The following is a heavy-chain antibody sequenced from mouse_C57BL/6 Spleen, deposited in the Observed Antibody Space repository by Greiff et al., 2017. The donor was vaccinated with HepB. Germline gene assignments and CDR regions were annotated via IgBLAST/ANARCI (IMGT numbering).Heavy chain of an antibody. D-gene: IGHD1-1*01. J-gene: IGHJ4*01. CDR1: GYTFTSYW. CDR3: ARSYYGSSYTYAMDY. Sequence: QQSCKASGYTFTSYWMHWVKQRPGRGLEWIGRIDPNSGGTKYNEKFKSKATLTVDKPSSTAYMQLSSLTSEDSAVYYCARSYYGSSYTYAMDYWGQGTSVTVSS. V-gene: IGHV1-72*01. CDR2: IDPNSGGT.